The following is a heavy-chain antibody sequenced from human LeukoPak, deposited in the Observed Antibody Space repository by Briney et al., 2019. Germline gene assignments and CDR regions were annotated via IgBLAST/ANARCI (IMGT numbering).Heavy chain of an antibody. Sequence: PSETLSLTCTVSGGSISSYYWSWLRQPPGKGLEWIGYIYYSGSTNYNPSLKSRVTISVDTSKNQFSLKLSSVTAADTAVYYCARVDSSVDAFDIWGQGTMVTVSS. J-gene: IGHJ3*02. CDR3: ARVDSSVDAFDI. V-gene: IGHV4-59*01. D-gene: IGHD3-22*01. CDR2: IYYSGST. CDR1: GGSISSYY.